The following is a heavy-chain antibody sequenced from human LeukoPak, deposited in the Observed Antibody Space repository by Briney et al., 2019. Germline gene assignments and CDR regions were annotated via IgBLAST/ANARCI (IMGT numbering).Heavy chain of an antibody. Sequence: SGGSLRLSCAASGFTFSSYEVNWVCQAPGKGLEWVSYISSSGSTIYYADSVKGRFTISRDNAKNSLYLQMNSLRAEDTAVYYCAELGITMIGGVWGKGTTVTISS. D-gene: IGHD3-10*02. J-gene: IGHJ6*04. CDR3: AELGITMIGGV. CDR1: GFTFSSYE. V-gene: IGHV3-48*03. CDR2: ISSSGSTI.